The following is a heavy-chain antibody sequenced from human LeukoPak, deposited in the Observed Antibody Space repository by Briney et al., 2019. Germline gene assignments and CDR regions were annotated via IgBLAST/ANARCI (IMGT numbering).Heavy chain of an antibody. V-gene: IGHV3-11*01. CDR1: GFTFSDYY. J-gene: IGHJ4*02. Sequence: GGSLRLSCAASGFTFSDYYMSWIRQAPGMGLEWVSYISSSGSTIYYADSVKGRFTISRDNAKNSLYLQMNSLRAEDTAVYYCARAPPYCSGGSCYRIVDYWGQGTLVTVSS. D-gene: IGHD2-15*01. CDR3: ARAPPYCSGGSCYRIVDY. CDR2: ISSSGSTI.